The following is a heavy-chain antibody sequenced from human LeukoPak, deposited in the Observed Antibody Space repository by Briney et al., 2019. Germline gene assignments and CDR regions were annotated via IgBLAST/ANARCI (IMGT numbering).Heavy chain of an antibody. J-gene: IGHJ6*02. D-gene: IGHD6-19*01. V-gene: IGHV3-53*01. CDR1: GFTVSSNY. CDR2: IYSGGST. Sequence: PGGSLRLSCAASGFTVSSNYMSWVRQAPGKGLEWVSVIYSGGSTYYADSVKGRFTISRDNSKNTLYLQMNSLRAEDTAVYYCARPGIAVAGTYYYGMDVWGQGTTVTVSS. CDR3: ARPGIAVAGTYYYGMDV.